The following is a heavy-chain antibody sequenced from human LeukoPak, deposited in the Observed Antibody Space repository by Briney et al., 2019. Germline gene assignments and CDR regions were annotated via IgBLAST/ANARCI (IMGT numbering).Heavy chain of an antibody. Sequence: GGSLRLSCAASGFTVSSNYMSWVRQAPGKGLEWVSVIYSGGSTYYADSVKGRFTISRDNSKNTLYLQMNSLRAEDTAVYYCAKSRNYYGSGSYFGYWGQGTLVTVSS. CDR2: IYSGGST. D-gene: IGHD3-10*01. V-gene: IGHV3-53*01. CDR1: GFTVSSNY. J-gene: IGHJ4*02. CDR3: AKSRNYYGSGSYFGY.